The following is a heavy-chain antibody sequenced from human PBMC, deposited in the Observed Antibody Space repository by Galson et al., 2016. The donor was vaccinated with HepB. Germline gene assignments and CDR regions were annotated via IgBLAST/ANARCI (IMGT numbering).Heavy chain of an antibody. CDR1: GFTFSSYA. J-gene: IGHJ4*01. D-gene: IGHD1-26*01. CDR3: AKDAILGATTPSYFDY. Sequence: SLRLSCAASGFTFSSYAMTWVRQTPGKGLEWVSSIIGSGGRTYYADSVKGRFTISRDNSRNTLYLQLNSLRAEDTALYYCAKDAILGATTPSYFDYGGQGALVTVSS. V-gene: IGHV3-23*01. CDR2: IIGSGGRT.